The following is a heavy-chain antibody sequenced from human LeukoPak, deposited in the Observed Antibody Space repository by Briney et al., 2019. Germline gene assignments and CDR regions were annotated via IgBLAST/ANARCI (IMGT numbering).Heavy chain of an antibody. CDR2: INWNGGST. J-gene: IGHJ6*03. D-gene: IGHD3-10*01. CDR1: GFSFRDFV. Sequence: GGSLRLSCTASGFSFRDFVVSWVRQAPGKGLEWVSGINWNGGSTGYADSVKGRFTISRDNAKNSLYLQMNSLRAEDTALYYCARAGGSGSYSAKKKHYYYYMDVWGKGTTVTVSS. V-gene: IGHV3-20*04. CDR3: ARAGGSGSYSAKKKHYYYYMDV.